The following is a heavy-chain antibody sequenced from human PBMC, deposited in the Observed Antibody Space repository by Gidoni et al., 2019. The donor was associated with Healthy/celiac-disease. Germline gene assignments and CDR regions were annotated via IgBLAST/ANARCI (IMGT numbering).Heavy chain of an antibody. V-gene: IGHV4-38-2*02. J-gene: IGHJ4*02. D-gene: IGHD3-10*01. CDR3: ARAVGFGELFVDY. Sequence: QVQLQEWGPGLVKPSETLSLTCTVSGYSISSGYYWGWIRQPPGKGLEWIGSIYHSGSTYYNPSLKSRVTISVDTSKNQFSLKLSSVTAADTAVYYCARAVGFGELFVDYWGQGTLVTVSS. CDR1: GYSISSGYY. CDR2: IYHSGST.